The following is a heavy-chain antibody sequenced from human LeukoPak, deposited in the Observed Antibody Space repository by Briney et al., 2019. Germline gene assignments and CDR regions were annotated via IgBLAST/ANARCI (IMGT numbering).Heavy chain of an antibody. V-gene: IGHV1-2*02. Sequence: GASVKVSCKASGYTFTGYYMHWVRQAPGQGLEWMGWINPNSGGTNYAQKFQGRVTMTRDTSISTAYMELSRLRSDDTAVYYCARVYRRGYSYGYFFDYWGQGTLVTVSS. CDR3: ARVYRRGYSYGYFFDY. D-gene: IGHD5-18*01. J-gene: IGHJ4*02. CDR2: INPNSGGT. CDR1: GYTFTGYY.